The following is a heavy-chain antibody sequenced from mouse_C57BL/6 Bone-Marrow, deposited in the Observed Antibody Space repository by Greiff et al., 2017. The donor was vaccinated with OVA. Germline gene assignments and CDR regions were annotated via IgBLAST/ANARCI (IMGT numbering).Heavy chain of an antibody. CDR1: GYTFTSYD. D-gene: IGHD1-1*01. J-gene: IGHJ3*01. Sequence: VQLQQSGPELVKPGASVKLSCKASGYTFTSYDINWVKQRPGQGLEWIGWIYPRDGSTKYNEKFKGKATLTVDTSSSTAYMDPHSLTSEDSAGYFCAREGGYYGSSSCFAYWGQGTLVTVSA. CDR2: IYPRDGST. V-gene: IGHV1-85*01. CDR3: AREGGYYGSSSCFAY.